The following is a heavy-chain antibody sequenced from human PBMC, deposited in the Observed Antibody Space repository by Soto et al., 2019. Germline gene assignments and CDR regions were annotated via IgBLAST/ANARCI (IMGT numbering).Heavy chain of an antibody. CDR3: ASTEDFFDY. Sequence: TSETLSLTCSVSGVSLTSGTYYWSWIRQHPGKGLEWIGYIFYSGSTDYNPSPKSRVNISVDTSKNQFSLKLSSVTAADTAVYYCASTEDFFDYWGQGTLVTVSS. CDR1: GVSLTSGTYY. J-gene: IGHJ4*02. CDR2: IFYSGST. V-gene: IGHV4-31*03.